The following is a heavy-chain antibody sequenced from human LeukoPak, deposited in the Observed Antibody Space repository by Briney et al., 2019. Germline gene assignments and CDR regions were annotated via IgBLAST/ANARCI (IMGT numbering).Heavy chain of an antibody. D-gene: IGHD6-13*01. V-gene: IGHV4-38-2*02. CDR3: ARDLGYSSSWNAEPVDY. CDR1: GYSISSGYY. J-gene: IGHJ4*02. CDR2: IYHSGST. Sequence: PSETLSLTCTVSGYSISSGYYWGWIRQPPGKGLEWIGSIYHSGSTYYNPSLKSRVTISVDTSKNQFSLKLSSVTAADTAVYYCARDLGYSSSWNAEPVDYWGQGTLVTVSS.